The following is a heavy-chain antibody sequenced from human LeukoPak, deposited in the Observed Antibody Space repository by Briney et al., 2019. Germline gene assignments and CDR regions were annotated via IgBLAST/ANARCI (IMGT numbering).Heavy chain of an antibody. J-gene: IGHJ4*02. V-gene: IGHV3-30*03. CDR1: GFTFSSYG. CDR3: ARFRTWGDKAFDY. CDR2: ISYDGSNK. D-gene: IGHD2-21*02. Sequence: GGSLRLSCAASGFTFSSYGMHWVRQAPGKGLEWVAVISYDGSNKYYADSVKGRFTISRDNSENTLYLQMNSLRAEDTAVYYCARFRTWGDKAFDYWGQGTLVTVSS.